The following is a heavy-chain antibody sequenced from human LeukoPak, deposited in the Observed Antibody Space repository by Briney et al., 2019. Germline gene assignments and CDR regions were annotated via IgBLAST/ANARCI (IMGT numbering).Heavy chain of an antibody. CDR1: GYTFTSSD. Sequence: ASVKVSCKASGYTFTSSDINWVRQATGQGLEWMGWMNPNSGNTGYAQKFQGRVTMTRNTSISTAYMELSSLRSADTAVYYCARDKLELLQLDYWGQGTLVTVSS. D-gene: IGHD1-26*01. V-gene: IGHV1-8*01. J-gene: IGHJ4*02. CDR2: MNPNSGNT. CDR3: ARDKLELLQLDY.